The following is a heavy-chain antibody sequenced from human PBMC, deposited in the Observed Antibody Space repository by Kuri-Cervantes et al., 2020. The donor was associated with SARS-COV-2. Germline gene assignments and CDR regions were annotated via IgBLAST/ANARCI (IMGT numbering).Heavy chain of an antibody. Sequence: LSLTCTVSGGSISSSSYYWGWIRQAPGKGLEWVAVISYDGSNKYYADSVKGRFTISRDNSKNTLYLQMNSLRAEDTAVYYCAKELSRDIVVVPVYHYYYGMDVWGQGTTVTVSS. D-gene: IGHD2-2*01. J-gene: IGHJ6*02. CDR1: GGSISSSS. CDR2: ISYDGSNK. CDR3: AKELSRDIVVVPVYHYYYGMDV. V-gene: IGHV3-30*18.